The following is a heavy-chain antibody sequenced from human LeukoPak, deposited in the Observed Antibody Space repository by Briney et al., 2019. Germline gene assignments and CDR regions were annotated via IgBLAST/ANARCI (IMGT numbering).Heavy chain of an antibody. CDR2: IYYSGST. CDR3: ARDSGGSGSYYERQTNWFDP. V-gene: IGHV4-39*07. Sequence: SETLSLTCTVSGGSISSGSYYWGWIRQPPGKGLEWIGSIYYSGSTYYNPSLKSRVTISVDTSKNQFSLKLSSVTAADTAVYYCARDSGGSGSYYERQTNWFDPWGQGTLVTVSS. CDR1: GGSISSGSYY. J-gene: IGHJ5*02. D-gene: IGHD3-10*01.